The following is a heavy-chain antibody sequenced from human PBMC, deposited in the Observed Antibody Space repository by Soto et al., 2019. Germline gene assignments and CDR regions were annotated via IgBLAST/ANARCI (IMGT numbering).Heavy chain of an antibody. Sequence: QIQLVESGGGVVQPGGSLRLSCLASGFIFRSYAMHWVRQAPGKGLEWVAVITYGGANGYYADSVRGRFAISRDNSKSTLFLQMNSLRPEDTAVYYCARAFSGSYPNFDYWGQGTLVTVSS. CDR3: ARAFSGSYPNFDY. J-gene: IGHJ4*02. V-gene: IGHV3-30*09. CDR2: ITYGGANG. D-gene: IGHD1-26*01. CDR1: GFIFRSYA.